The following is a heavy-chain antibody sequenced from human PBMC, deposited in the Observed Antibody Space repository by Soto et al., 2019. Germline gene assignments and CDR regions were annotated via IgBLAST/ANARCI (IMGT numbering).Heavy chain of an antibody. J-gene: IGHJ4*02. D-gene: IGHD3-9*01. Sequence: QLQLQESGPGLVKPSETLSLTCTVSGGSISSSSYYWGWIRQPPGKGLEWIGSIYYSGSTYYNPSLKSRVTISVDTSKNQFSLKLSSVTAADTAVYYCARHGKVLRYFDWLLKHFDYWGQGTLVTVSS. V-gene: IGHV4-39*01. CDR3: ARHGKVLRYFDWLLKHFDY. CDR2: IYYSGST. CDR1: GGSISSSSYY.